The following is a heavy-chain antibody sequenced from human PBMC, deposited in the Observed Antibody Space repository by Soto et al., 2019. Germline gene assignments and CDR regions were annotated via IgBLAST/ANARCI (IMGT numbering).Heavy chain of an antibody. D-gene: IGHD3-9*01. J-gene: IGHJ6*02. V-gene: IGHV3-23*01. CDR3: AKPTLSGDYDILTGYSYYYGMDV. CDR1: GFTFSSYA. CDR2: ISGSGGST. Sequence: EVQLLESGGGLVQPGGSLRLSCAASGFTFSSYAMSWVRQAPGKGLEWVSAISGSGGSTYYADSVKGRFTISRDNSKNTLYLQMNSLRAEYTAVYYCAKPTLSGDYDILTGYSYYYGMDVWGQGTTVTVSS.